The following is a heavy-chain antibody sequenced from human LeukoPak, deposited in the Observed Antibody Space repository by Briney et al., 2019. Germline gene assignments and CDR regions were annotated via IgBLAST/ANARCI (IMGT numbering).Heavy chain of an antibody. CDR2: ISCDGSNK. J-gene: IGHJ4*02. V-gene: IGHV3-30*03. CDR1: GFTFSTYG. Sequence: GGSLRLSRAASGFTFSTYGMHWVRQAPGKGLEWVAVISCDGSNKYYTDSVKGRFTISRDNSKNTLYLQMNSLRAEDTAVYYCARRSGIAVAGAFDYWGQGTLVTVSS. D-gene: IGHD6-19*01. CDR3: ARRSGIAVAGAFDY.